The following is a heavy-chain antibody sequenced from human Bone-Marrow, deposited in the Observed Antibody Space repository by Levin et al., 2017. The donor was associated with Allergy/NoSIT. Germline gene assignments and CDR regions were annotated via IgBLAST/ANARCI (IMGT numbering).Heavy chain of an antibody. D-gene: IGHD3-22*01. CDR3: ARYVYFYATSSYFLDY. CDR2: ISAYNGNT. V-gene: IGHV1-18*01. J-gene: IGHJ4*02. CDR1: GYTFSDYA. Sequence: GESLKISCETSGYTFSDYAISWVRQAPGQGLEWMAWISAYNGNTKYAQKFQGRVTVTIDTSTNTGHMEVRSLRSDDSAVYYCARYVYFYATSSYFLDYWGQGTLVTVSS.